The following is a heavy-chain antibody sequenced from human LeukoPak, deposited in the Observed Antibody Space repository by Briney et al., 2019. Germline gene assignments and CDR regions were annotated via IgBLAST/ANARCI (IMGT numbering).Heavy chain of an antibody. V-gene: IGHV3-23*01. CDR3: ARDFYDGFALDY. D-gene: IGHD2/OR15-2a*01. J-gene: IGHJ4*02. Sequence: PGGSLRLSCAASGFTFSSYGMSWVRQAPGKGLEWVSAISGSGGSTYYADSVKGRFTISRDNARNSLYLQMGNLRAEDTGVYYCARDFYDGFALDYWGQGTLVTVSS. CDR2: ISGSGGST. CDR1: GFTFSSYG.